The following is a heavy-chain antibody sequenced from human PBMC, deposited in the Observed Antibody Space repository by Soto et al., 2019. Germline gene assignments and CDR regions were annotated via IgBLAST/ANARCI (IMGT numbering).Heavy chain of an antibody. CDR2: IYHSGST. J-gene: IGHJ4*02. CDR3: ARARDYYDSSGYYYGY. D-gene: IGHD3-22*01. CDR1: GGSISSSNW. V-gene: IGHV4-4*02. Sequence: SETLSLTCAVSGGSISSSNWWSWVRQPPGKGLEWIGEIYHSGSTNYNPSLKSRVTISVDKSKNQFSLKLSSVTAADTAVYYCARARDYYDSSGYYYGYWGQGTLVTVSS.